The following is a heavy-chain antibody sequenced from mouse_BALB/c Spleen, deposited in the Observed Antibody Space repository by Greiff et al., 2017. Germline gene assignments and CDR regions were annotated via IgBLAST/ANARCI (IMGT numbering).Heavy chain of an antibody. Sequence: EVKLMESGAELVKPGASVKLSCTASGFNIKDTYMHWVKQRPEQGLEWIGRIDPANGNTKYDPKFQGKATITADTSSNTAYLQLSSLTSEDTAVYYCARLTIAMDYWGQGTSVTVSA. D-gene: IGHD1-3*01. CDR2: IDPANGNT. V-gene: IGHV14-3*02. J-gene: IGHJ4*01. CDR3: ARLTIAMDY. CDR1: GFNIKDTY.